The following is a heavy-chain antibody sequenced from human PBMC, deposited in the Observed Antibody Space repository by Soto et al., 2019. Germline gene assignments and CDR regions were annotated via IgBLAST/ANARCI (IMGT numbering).Heavy chain of an antibody. CDR2: INSDGTSA. Sequence: EVQLVESGGGLVQPGGSLRLSCAASGITFSSYWMHWVRQAPGKGLVWVSRINSDGTSAAYADTVKARFTISRDNAKSTLYLQMKSLRAEDTAMYYCASCIGGNCYRGFQHGGQGTLVIVSS. V-gene: IGHV3-74*01. CDR3: ASCIGGNCYRGFQH. J-gene: IGHJ1*01. CDR1: GITFSSYW. D-gene: IGHD2-21*01.